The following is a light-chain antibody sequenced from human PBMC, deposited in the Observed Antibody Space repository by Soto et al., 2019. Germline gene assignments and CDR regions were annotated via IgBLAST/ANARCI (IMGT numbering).Light chain of an antibody. CDR1: SSDY. J-gene: IGLJ1*01. V-gene: IGLV2-14*01. Sequence: QSALTQPASVSGSPGQSITISCAGTSSDYVSWYQQHPGRAPKLMIYDVSNRPSGVSNRFSGSKSGNTASLTISGLQAEDEADYYCSSYTNSSTRVFGTGTKVTVL. CDR2: DVS. CDR3: SSYTNSSTRV.